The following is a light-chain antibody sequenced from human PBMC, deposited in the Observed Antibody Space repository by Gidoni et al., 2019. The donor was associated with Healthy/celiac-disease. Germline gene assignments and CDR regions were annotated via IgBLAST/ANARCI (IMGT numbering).Light chain of an antibody. CDR2: KDS. V-gene: IGLV3-25*02. Sequence: SYELTQPPSVSVSPGQTARITCSGDALPKQYAYWYQQKPGQARVLVIYKDSERPSGIPERFSGSSSGTTVTLTISGVQAEDEADYYCQSADSSGYVFGTGTKVTVL. CDR3: QSADSSGYV. J-gene: IGLJ1*01. CDR1: ALPKQY.